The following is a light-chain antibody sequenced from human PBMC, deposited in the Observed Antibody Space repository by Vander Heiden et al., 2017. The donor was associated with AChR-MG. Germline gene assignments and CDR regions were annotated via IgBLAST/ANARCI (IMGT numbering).Light chain of an antibody. CDR1: QSVSSN. Sequence: EIVMTQSPATLSVSPGERATLSCRASQSVSSNLAWYQQKPGQAPRLLIYGASTRATGIPARFSGSGSGTEFTLTISSLQSEDFAVYYCQQYNNWPGDLFDQGTKVEIK. CDR3: QQYNNWPGDL. V-gene: IGKV3-15*01. J-gene: IGKJ1*01. CDR2: GAS.